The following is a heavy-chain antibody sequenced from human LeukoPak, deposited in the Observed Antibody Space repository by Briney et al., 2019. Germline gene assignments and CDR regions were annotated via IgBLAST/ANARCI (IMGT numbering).Heavy chain of an antibody. CDR1: GFTFSSYA. CDR2: ISYDGSNK. V-gene: IGHV3-30-3*01. Sequence: GGSLRLSCAASGFTFSSYAMHWVRQAPGKGLEWVAVISYDGSNKYYADSVKGRFTISRDNSKSTLYLQMNSLRAEDTAVYYCAKEDCGVDCSTFDYWGQGTLVTVSS. D-gene: IGHD2-21*02. J-gene: IGHJ4*02. CDR3: AKEDCGVDCSTFDY.